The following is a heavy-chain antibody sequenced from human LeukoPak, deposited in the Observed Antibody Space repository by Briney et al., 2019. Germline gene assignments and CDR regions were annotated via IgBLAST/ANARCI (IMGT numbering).Heavy chain of an antibody. V-gene: IGHV3-66*02. CDR2: IYSAGST. CDR3: AREGGSGSYGYDY. CDR1: GFTVSTNY. D-gene: IGHD3-10*01. Sequence: GGSLRLSCAASGFTVSTNYISWVRQAPGKGLEWVSVIYSAGSTYYADSVKGRFTISRDNSKNTVYLQMNSLRPDDTAVYYCAREGGSGSYGYDYWGQGALVTVSS. J-gene: IGHJ4*02.